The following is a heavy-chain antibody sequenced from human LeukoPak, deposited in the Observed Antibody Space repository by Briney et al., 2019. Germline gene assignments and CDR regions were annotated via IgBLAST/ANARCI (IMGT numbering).Heavy chain of an antibody. Sequence: GASVKVSCKASGYTFTSYGISWVRQAPGQGLEWMGWIDPKNGDTKYAQRSQGRLTISMDTSIDTVYMELSSLRYDDTAVYYCARLSALWGQGTLVTVSS. CDR1: GYTFTSYG. J-gene: IGHJ4*02. V-gene: IGHV1-18*01. CDR3: ARLSAL. CDR2: IDPKNGDT.